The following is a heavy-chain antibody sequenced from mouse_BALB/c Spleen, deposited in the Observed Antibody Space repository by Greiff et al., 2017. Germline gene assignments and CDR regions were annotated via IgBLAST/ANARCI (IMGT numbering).Heavy chain of an antibody. V-gene: IGHV5-12-1*01. CDR3: ARHEDDSYWYFDV. Sequence: DVKLVESGGGLVKPGGSLKLSCAASGFAFSSYDMSWVRQTPEKRLEWVAYISSGGGSTYYPDTVKGRFTISRDNAKNTLYLQMSSLKSEDTAMYYCARHEDDSYWYFDVWGAGTTVTVSS. CDR1: GFAFSSYD. D-gene: IGHD2-4*01. CDR2: ISSGGGST. J-gene: IGHJ1*01.